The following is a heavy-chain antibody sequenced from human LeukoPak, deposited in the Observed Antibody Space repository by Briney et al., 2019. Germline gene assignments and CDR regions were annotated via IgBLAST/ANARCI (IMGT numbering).Heavy chain of an antibody. Sequence: ASVKVSRKASGYTFTSYDINWVRQATGQGLEWMGWINPNSGGTNYAQKFQGRVTMTRDTSISTAYMELSRLRSDDTAVYYCARGARYSGYDYVYWGQGTLVTVSS. D-gene: IGHD5-12*01. CDR2: INPNSGGT. CDR1: GYTFTSYD. V-gene: IGHV1-2*02. J-gene: IGHJ4*02. CDR3: ARGARYSGYDYVY.